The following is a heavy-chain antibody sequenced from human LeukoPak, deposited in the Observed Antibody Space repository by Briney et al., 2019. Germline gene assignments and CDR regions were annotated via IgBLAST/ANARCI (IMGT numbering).Heavy chain of an antibody. CDR2: IYYSGST. J-gene: IGHJ6*03. CDR1: GGSISSHY. D-gene: IGHD6-13*01. CDR3: ARSIAAAGLLFYYYYMDV. V-gene: IGHV4-59*11. Sequence: PSETLSLTCTVSGGSISSHYWSWIRQPPGKGLEWIGYIYYSGSTNYNPSLKSRVAISVDTSKNQFSLKLSSETAADTAVYYCARSIAAAGLLFYYYYMDVWGKGTTVTVSS.